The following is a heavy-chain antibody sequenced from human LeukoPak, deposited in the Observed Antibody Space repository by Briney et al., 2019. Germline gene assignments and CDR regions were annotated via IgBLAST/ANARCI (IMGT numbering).Heavy chain of an antibody. CDR2: ISSSSSYI. CDR3: ARVDPYGSSSFFDY. V-gene: IGHV3-21*01. J-gene: IGHJ4*02. D-gene: IGHD2-2*01. Sequence: GGSLRLSCAASGVTFSSYSMNWVRKPPRKGLEWVSSISSSSSYIYYADSVKGRFTISRDNAKNSLYLQMNSLRAEDTAVYYCARVDPYGSSSFFDYWGQGTLVTVSS. CDR1: GVTFSSYS.